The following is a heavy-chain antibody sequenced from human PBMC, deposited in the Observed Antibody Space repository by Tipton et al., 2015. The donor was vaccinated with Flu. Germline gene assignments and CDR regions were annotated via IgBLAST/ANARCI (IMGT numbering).Heavy chain of an antibody. CDR3: TRAPGYSSAWYSDY. Sequence: SLRLSCAASGFTFSNHAMSWVRQAPGKGLEWVSALSGSGGSTYYADSVKGRFAISRDNSKNTLYLQLNSLRAEDSARYYCTRAPGYSSAWYSDYWGQGTLVTVSS. V-gene: IGHV3-23*01. CDR2: LSGSGGST. D-gene: IGHD6-19*01. CDR1: GFTFSNHA. J-gene: IGHJ4*02.